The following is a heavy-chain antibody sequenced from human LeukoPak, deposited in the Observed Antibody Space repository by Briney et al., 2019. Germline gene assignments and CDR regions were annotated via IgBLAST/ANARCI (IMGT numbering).Heavy chain of an antibody. Sequence: SETLSLTCAVYGGSFSGYYWSWIRQPPGKGLEWIGSIYYSGSTYYNPSLKSRVTISVDTSKNQFSLKLSSVTAADTAVYYCARATDYGDYYYYYYMDVWGKGTTVTVSS. CDR3: ARATDYGDYYYYYYMDV. J-gene: IGHJ6*03. CDR2: IYYSGST. V-gene: IGHV4-34*01. D-gene: IGHD4-17*01. CDR1: GGSFSGYY.